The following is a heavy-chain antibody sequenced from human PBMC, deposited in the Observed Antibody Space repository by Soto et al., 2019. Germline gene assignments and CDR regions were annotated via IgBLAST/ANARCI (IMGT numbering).Heavy chain of an antibody. Sequence: QVQLVESGGGLVKPGGALRLEGAASGFTFNDYYMTWIRQAPGKGLEWVSYISNGGNTISYADSVKGRFTISRDNANNSLYLQMNSLRAEDTAVYYCARARDFVVVWGQGTLVTVSS. V-gene: IGHV3-11*01. D-gene: IGHD2-15*01. CDR1: GFTFNDYY. CDR3: ARARDFVVV. J-gene: IGHJ4*02. CDR2: ISNGGNTI.